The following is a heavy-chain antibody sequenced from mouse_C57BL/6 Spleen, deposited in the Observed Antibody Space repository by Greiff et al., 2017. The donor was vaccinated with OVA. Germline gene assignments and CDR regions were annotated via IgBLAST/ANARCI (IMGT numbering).Heavy chain of an antibody. CDR3: ARERDYYGSSYNWYFDV. D-gene: IGHD1-1*01. CDR1: GYTFTSYW. Sequence: QVQLQQPGAELVRPGSSVMLSCKASGYTFTSYWMHWVKQRPIQGLEWIGNIDPSDSETHYNQKFKDKATLTVDKSSSTAYMQLSSLTSEDSAVYYCARERDYYGSSYNWYFDVWGTGTTVTVSS. V-gene: IGHV1-52*01. J-gene: IGHJ1*03. CDR2: IDPSDSET.